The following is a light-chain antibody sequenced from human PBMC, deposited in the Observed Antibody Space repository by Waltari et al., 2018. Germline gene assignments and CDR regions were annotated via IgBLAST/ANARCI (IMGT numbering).Light chain of an antibody. CDR2: RND. V-gene: IGLV1-44*01. Sequence: QSVLTQPPSASGTPGQRVTISCSGGISNIGINSVNWYQHLPGMAPKLLVDRNDQRPSGVPDRFPGSKSGTAASLAISGLQSEDEADYYCSSYAGSNDVVFGGGTRLTVL. J-gene: IGLJ2*01. CDR3: SSYAGSNDVV. CDR1: ISNIGINS.